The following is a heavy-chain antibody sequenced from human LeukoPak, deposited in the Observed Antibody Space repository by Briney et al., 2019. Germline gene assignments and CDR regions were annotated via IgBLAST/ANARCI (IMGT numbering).Heavy chain of an antibody. J-gene: IGHJ4*02. V-gene: IGHV3-72*01. D-gene: IGHD2-15*01. CDR2: IRNKADGHTT. Sequence: GGSLRLSCAGSGFTFSDIYMDWVRPAPGKGLEWVGHIRNKADGHTTEYAPSVRGRFTLSRDDSTNSLYLQMNSLKTEDTAVYYCARVRVHDRGCYDYWGQGTLVTVSS. CDR1: GFTFSDIY. CDR3: ARVRVHDRGCYDY.